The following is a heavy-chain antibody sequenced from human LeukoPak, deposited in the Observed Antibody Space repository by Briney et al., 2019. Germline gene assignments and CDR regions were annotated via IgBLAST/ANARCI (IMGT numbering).Heavy chain of an antibody. CDR3: AREGLRFLEWASDAFDI. D-gene: IGHD3-3*01. CDR2: IYYSGSS. V-gene: IGHV4-59*01. CDR1: GGSISSYD. J-gene: IGHJ3*02. Sequence: PSETLSLTCTVSGGSISSYDWSWIRQPPGKGLEWIGYIYYSGSSNYNPSLNSRVTISVATSKNQFSLKLSSVTAADTAVYYCAREGLRFLEWASDAFDIWGQGTMVTVSS.